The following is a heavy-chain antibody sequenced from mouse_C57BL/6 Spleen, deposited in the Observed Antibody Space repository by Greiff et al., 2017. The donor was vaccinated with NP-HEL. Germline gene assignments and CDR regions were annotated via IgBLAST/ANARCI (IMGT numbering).Heavy chain of an antibody. V-gene: IGHV10-1*01. J-gene: IGHJ4*01. CDR3: VRHPHYTYAMDY. D-gene: IGHD2-12*01. CDR1: GFSFNTYA. Sequence: GGGLVQPKGSLKLSCAASGFSFNTYAMNWVRQAPGKGLEWVARIRSKSNNYATYYADSVKDRFTISRDDSESMLYLQMNNLKTEDTAMYYCVRHPHYTYAMDYWGQGTSVTVSS. CDR2: IRSKSNNYAT.